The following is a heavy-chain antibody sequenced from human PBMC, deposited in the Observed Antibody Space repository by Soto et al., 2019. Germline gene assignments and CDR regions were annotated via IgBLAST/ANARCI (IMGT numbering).Heavy chain of an antibody. CDR1: VFIFSDHY. CDR3: VRGFHGMEV. CDR2: SRSNAHSYST. Sequence: PVGSLRLSCAVSVFIFSDHYMDCVRQAPGKGLEWVGRSRSNAHSYSTQYTASVNGRFTISRDISENFLYLHMNNLKSEDTAVYYCVRGFHGMEVWGRGTTVNVS. V-gene: IGHV3-72*01. J-gene: IGHJ6*01.